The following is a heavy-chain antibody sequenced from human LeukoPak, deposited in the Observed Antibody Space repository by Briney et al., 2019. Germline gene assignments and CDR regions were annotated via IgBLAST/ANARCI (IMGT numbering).Heavy chain of an antibody. CDR2: IYYSGST. D-gene: IGHD6-13*01. J-gene: IGHJ4*02. CDR1: GGSISSYY. V-gene: IGHV4-59*01. CDR3: ARATGTYSSSWYY. Sequence: SETLSLTCTVSGGSISSYYWSWIRQPPGKGLEWIGYIYYSGSTNYNPSLKSRATMSVDTSKNQFSLKLSAVTAADTAVYYCARATGTYSSSWYYWGQGTLVTVSS.